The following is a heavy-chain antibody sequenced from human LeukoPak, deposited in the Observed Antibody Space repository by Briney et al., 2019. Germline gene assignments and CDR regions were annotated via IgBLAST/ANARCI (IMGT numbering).Heavy chain of an antibody. Sequence: SETLSLTCTVSGGSISSYYWTWIRQPPGKGLEWIGYIYYTGSTNYNPSLKSRVIISVDTSRNQFSLKLSSVTAADTALYYCARHTGGEGWFFDYWGQGALVTVSS. V-gene: IGHV4-59*08. J-gene: IGHJ4*02. CDR3: ARHTGGEGWFFDY. CDR1: GGSISSYY. CDR2: IYYTGST. D-gene: IGHD3-16*01.